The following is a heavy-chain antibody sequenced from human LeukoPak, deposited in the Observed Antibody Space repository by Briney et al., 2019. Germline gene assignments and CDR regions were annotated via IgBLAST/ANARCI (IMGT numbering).Heavy chain of an antibody. Sequence: PGASVKVSCKASGGTFSSYAISWVRQAPGQGLEWMGRIIPILGIANYAQKLQGRVTMTTDTSTSTAYMELRSLRSDDTAVYYCARSNPIAVAGTTTYYFDYWGQGTLVTVSS. D-gene: IGHD6-19*01. CDR3: ARSNPIAVAGTTTYYFDY. V-gene: IGHV1-69*04. CDR2: IIPILGIA. J-gene: IGHJ4*02. CDR1: GGTFSSYA.